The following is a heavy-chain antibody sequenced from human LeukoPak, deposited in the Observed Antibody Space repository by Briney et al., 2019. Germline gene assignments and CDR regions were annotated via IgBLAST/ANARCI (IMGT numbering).Heavy chain of an antibody. Sequence: GGSLRLSCAASGCTFSSFGTHWVRQAPGKGLAWVALLGHEGTNKYYAESVKGRFTISRDDSKNTLFLQMDSLRPEDTDVYYCAKDGHWSFDYWGKGTLVTVSS. CDR1: GCTFSSFG. J-gene: IGHJ4*02. CDR2: LGHEGTNK. V-gene: IGHV3-30*02. CDR3: AKDGHWSFDY. D-gene: IGHD2-8*02.